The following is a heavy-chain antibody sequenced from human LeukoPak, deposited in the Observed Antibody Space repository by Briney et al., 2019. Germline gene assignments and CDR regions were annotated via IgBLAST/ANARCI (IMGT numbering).Heavy chain of an antibody. CDR2: ISYDGSNK. J-gene: IGHJ4*02. D-gene: IGHD3-9*01. V-gene: IGHV3-30-3*01. CDR1: GVTLSSNA. CDR3: ARVPDYDILTGPFDY. Sequence: GGSLRLSCAASGVTLSSNAMHWVRQAPGKGLEWVAVISYDGSNKYYADSVKGRFTISRDTSKNTLYLQMNSLRAEDTAVYYCARVPDYDILTGPFDYWGQGTLVTVSS.